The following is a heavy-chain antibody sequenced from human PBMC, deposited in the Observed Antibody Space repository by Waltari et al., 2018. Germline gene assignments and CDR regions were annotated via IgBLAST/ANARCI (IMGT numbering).Heavy chain of an antibody. Sequence: QVQLEESGPGLVKPSETLSLTCTVSGGSVSGHYWSWIRQPPGKGLEWIGYIYYNGNTHYNSSLKSRVTISVDTSKNQFSLKVTSVTPADTAVYYCARYCSGGSCYGGMDVWGQGTTVTVSS. D-gene: IGHD2-15*01. CDR2: IYYNGNT. CDR3: ARYCSGGSCYGGMDV. J-gene: IGHJ6*02. CDR1: GGSVSGHY. V-gene: IGHV4-59*02.